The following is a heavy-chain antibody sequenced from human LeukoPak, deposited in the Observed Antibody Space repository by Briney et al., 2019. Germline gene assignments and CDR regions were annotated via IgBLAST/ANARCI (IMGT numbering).Heavy chain of an antibody. CDR3: ARDLAGTTLTG. D-gene: IGHD1/OR15-1a*01. CDR1: GYTFTSYY. CDR2: INPSGGST. Sequence: ASVKVSCKASGYTFTSYYMHWGRQAPGQGLEWMGIINPSGGSTSYAQKFQGRVTMTRDTATSTVYMELSTLRSEDTAVYYCARDLAGTTLTGWGQGTLVTVSS. V-gene: IGHV1-46*01. J-gene: IGHJ4*02.